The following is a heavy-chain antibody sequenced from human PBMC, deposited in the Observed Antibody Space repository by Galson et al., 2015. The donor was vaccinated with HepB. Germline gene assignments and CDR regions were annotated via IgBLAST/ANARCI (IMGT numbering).Heavy chain of an antibody. CDR2: ISWNSGSI. D-gene: IGHD3-9*01. CDR1: GFTFDDYA. Sequence: SLRLSCAASGFTFDDYAVHWVRQAPGKGLEWVSGISWNSGSIAYADSVKGRFTISRDNAKNSLYLQMNSLRTEDTALYYCAKAHVRYFASGNAFDIWGQGTMVTVSS. V-gene: IGHV3-9*01. J-gene: IGHJ3*02. CDR3: AKAHVRYFASGNAFDI.